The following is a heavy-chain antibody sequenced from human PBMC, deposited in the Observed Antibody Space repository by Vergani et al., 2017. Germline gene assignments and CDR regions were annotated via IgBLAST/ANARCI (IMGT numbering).Heavy chain of an antibody. CDR3: ARDFTEGATCDYYYGMDV. D-gene: IGHD1-26*01. J-gene: IGHJ6*02. Sequence: EVQLVESGGGLVQPGGSLKLSCAASGFTFSGSAMHWVRQASGQGLEWVGRIRSKANSYATAYAASVKGRFTISRDDSKNTAYLQMNSLKTEDTAVYYCARDFTEGATCDYYYGMDVWGQGTTVTVSS. CDR2: IRSKANSYAT. CDR1: GFTFSGSA. V-gene: IGHV3-73*02.